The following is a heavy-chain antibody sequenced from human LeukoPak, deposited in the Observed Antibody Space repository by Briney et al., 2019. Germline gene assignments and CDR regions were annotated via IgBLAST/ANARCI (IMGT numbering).Heavy chain of an antibody. J-gene: IGHJ5*02. CDR1: GFTFSTYW. V-gene: IGHV3-74*01. Sequence: GSLRLSCAASGFTFSTYWMHWVRQAPGKGLVWVSRINTDGSRTSYADSVKGRFTISRDNAKNTLYLQMNSLRAEDTAVYYCARVRSGSYNWFDPWGQGTLVTVSS. CDR2: INTDGSRT. CDR3: ARVRSGSYNWFDP. D-gene: IGHD1-26*01.